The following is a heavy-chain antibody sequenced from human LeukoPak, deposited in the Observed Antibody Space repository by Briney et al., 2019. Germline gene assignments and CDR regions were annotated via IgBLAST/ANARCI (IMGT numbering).Heavy chain of an antibody. J-gene: IGHJ4*02. CDR2: IYTSGST. CDR1: GGSISSYY. V-gene: IGHV4-4*07. D-gene: IGHD4-17*01. Sequence: SETLSLTCTVSGGSISSYYWSWIRQPAGKELEWIGRIYTSGSTDYSPSLQSRVTMSVDTSKNQFSLKLSSVTAADTAVYYCAGDRAVTDGHFDYWGQGTLVTVSS. CDR3: AGDRAVTDGHFDY.